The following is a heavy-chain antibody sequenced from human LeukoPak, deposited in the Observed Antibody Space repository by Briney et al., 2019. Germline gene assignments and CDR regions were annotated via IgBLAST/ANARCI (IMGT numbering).Heavy chain of an antibody. V-gene: IGHV4-59*11. CDR2: ISYRGST. D-gene: IGHD4-17*01. Sequence: SETLSLTCTVSGDSFSSHYWTWIRQPPGKGLEWIGYISYRGSTNYNPSLKSRVTISIDTSKNQFSLRLSSVTAADTAVYYCARDLVTVTNGFDIWGQGTMVSVSS. CDR1: GDSFSSHY. J-gene: IGHJ3*02. CDR3: ARDLVTVTNGFDI.